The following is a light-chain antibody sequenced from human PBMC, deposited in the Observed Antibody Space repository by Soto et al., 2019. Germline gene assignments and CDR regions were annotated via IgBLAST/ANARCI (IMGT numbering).Light chain of an antibody. Sequence: AIRMTQSPSSFSASTGDRVTITCRASQGISSYLAWYQQKPGKAPKLLIYAAATLQRGAPSRFSASGSGTDFTLTISRLQSEDFATYYCQLYLRYPYTFGQGTKLEI. J-gene: IGKJ2*01. CDR3: QLYLRYPYT. CDR2: AAA. CDR1: QGISSY. V-gene: IGKV1-8*01.